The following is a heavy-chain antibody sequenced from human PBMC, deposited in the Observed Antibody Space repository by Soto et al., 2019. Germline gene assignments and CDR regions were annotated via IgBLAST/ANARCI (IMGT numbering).Heavy chain of an antibody. CDR1: GFTFSGYG. D-gene: IGHD1-1*01. CDR2: IWDDVINK. J-gene: IGHJ4*03. CDR3: AXDQERCMNEHTCPNLIEG. Sequence: SQSLTCAASGFTFSGYGMHRVRQALGKGLEWVACIWDDVINKYYADPVKGRFTISGDKVKRPVYMKMHRLRVDDTAIYYCAXDQERCMNEHTCPNLIEGWGQWT. V-gene: IGHV3-33*03.